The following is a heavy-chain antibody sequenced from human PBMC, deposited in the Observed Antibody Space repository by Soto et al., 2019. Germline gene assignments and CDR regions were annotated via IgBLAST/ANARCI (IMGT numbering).Heavy chain of an antibody. J-gene: IGHJ3*02. D-gene: IGHD1-26*01. CDR3: ARGLRSIVGARFAFDI. CDR2: IYYSGST. CDR1: GGSISSYY. Sequence: SETLSLTCTVSGGSISSYYWSWIRQPPGKGLEWIGSIYYSGSTYYNPSLKSRVTISVDTSKNQFSLKLSSVTAADTAVYYCARGLRSIVGARFAFDIWGQGTMVTVSS. V-gene: IGHV4-59*12.